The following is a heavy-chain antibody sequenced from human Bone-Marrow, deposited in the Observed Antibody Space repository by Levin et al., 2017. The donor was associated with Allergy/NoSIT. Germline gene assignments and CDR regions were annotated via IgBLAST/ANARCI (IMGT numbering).Heavy chain of an antibody. J-gene: IGHJ3*02. V-gene: IGHV1-2*02. CDR1: GYTFTDYF. D-gene: IGHD6-19*01. Sequence: GESLKISCKASGYTFTDYFIHWVRLAPGQGLEWMGWINPNSGDTDTSQNFQGTVTMTRDTSISTAYMEVTSLTSNDTALYYCARISSAAFDMWGQGTVVTVSS. CDR3: ARISSAAFDM. CDR2: INPNSGDT.